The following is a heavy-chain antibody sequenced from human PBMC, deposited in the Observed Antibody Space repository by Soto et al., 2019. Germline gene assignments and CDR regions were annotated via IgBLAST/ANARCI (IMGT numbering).Heavy chain of an antibody. CDR3: ANPWNVMGSVRPGRGEWYYFDS. CDR2: ISGSGGRT. D-gene: IGHD3-10*01. J-gene: IGHJ4*01. Sequence: EVQLLESGGGLVQPGGSVRLSCAASGFTFSSYAMCWVRQAPGKGLEWVSAISGSGGRTYYADSVKGRFTISKDNSKNTLYLQMNSLRAEDTAVYYCANPWNVMGSVRPGRGEWYYFDSLGQGTPLTVSS. CDR1: GFTFSSYA. V-gene: IGHV3-23*01.